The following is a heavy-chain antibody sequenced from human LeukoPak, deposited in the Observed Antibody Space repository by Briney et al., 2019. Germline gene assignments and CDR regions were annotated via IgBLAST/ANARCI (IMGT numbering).Heavy chain of an antibody. CDR3: ARAGNSGSY. J-gene: IGHJ4*02. V-gene: IGHV4-61*02. D-gene: IGHD1-26*01. Sequence: SDTLSLTCTVSGGPISSGSYYWSWIRQPAGKGLEWIGRIYTSGSTNYNPSLKSRVTISVDTSKNQFSLKLSSVTAADTAVYYCARAGNSGSYWGQGTLVTVSS. CDR1: GGPISSGSYY. CDR2: IYTSGST.